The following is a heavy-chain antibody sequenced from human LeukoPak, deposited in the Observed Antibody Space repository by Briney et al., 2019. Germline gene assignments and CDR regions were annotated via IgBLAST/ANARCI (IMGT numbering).Heavy chain of an antibody. CDR2: ISSSGSTI. CDR1: GFTFSSYE. Sequence: GGSLRLSCAASGFTFSSYEMNWVRPAPGKGLEWVSYISSSGSTIYYADSVKGRFTISRDNAKNSLYLQMNSLRAEDTAVYYCAREAGAYCGGDCYSDAFDIWGQGTMVTVSS. V-gene: IGHV3-48*03. D-gene: IGHD2-21*02. J-gene: IGHJ3*02. CDR3: AREAGAYCGGDCYSDAFDI.